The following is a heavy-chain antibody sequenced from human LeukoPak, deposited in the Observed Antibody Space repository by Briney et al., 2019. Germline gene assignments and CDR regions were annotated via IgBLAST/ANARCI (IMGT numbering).Heavy chain of an antibody. CDR3: ARDNSVRDEAWWFNP. CDR1: GGTFNSNA. J-gene: IGHJ5*02. D-gene: IGHD5-24*01. Sequence: SVKVSCKASGGTFNSNAINWVRQAPGQGLEWMGGIIPIFATTNYAQKFQGRVTLTRDMSTSTDYLELSSLRSEDTAVYYCARDNSVRDEAWWFNPWGQGTLVTVSS. V-gene: IGHV1-69*05. CDR2: IIPIFATT.